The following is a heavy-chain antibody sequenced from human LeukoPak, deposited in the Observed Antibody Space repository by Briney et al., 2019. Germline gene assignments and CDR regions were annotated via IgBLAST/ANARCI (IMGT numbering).Heavy chain of an antibody. CDR3: ARDRPLQGLDY. D-gene: IGHD5-24*01. V-gene: IGHV3-30-3*01. J-gene: IGHJ4*02. CDR2: ISYDGSNK. CDR1: GFTFSSYA. Sequence: GGSLRLSCAASGFTFSSYAMHWVRRAPGKGLEWVAVISYDGSNKYYADSVKGRFTISRDNSKNTPYLQMNSLRAEDTAVYYCARDRPLQGLDYWGQGTLVTVSS.